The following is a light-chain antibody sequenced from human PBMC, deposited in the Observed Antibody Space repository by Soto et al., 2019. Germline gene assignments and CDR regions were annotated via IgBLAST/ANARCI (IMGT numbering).Light chain of an antibody. J-gene: IGLJ1*01. V-gene: IGLV2-8*01. CDR2: EVS. CDR3: SSYAGSNNFV. Sequence: QSVLPQPPSASGSPGQSVTISCTGTSSDVGSYNYVSWYQQHPGRPPKLMIYEVSKRPLGVPDRFSGSKSGNTASLTVSGLKAEDEADYYCSSYAGSNNFVFGPGTKVTVL. CDR1: SSDVGSYNY.